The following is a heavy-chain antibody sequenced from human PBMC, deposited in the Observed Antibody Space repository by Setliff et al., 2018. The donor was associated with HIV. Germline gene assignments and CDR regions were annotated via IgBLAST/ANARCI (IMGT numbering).Heavy chain of an antibody. J-gene: IGHJ4*02. CDR1: GFTFTDYW. CDR2: IYPGDSDT. CDR3: ARFFGYSSSWPSAGY. D-gene: IGHD6-13*01. V-gene: IGHV5-51*01. Sequence: PGESLKISCKASGFTFTDYWIGWVRQMPGRGLEWMGIIYPGDSDTRYNPSFQGQVTISADKSISTAYLHWSSLKASDTAMYYCARFFGYSSSWPSAGYWGQGTLVTVSS.